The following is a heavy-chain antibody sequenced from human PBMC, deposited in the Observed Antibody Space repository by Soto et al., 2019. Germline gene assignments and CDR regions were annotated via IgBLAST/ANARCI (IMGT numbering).Heavy chain of an antibody. Sequence: GGSLTLSCAASGFTFDNYGMSWVRQAPGRGLEWVSTISDSGVRTYYADSVKGRFSISRDNSKNTLFLQMNSLRADDTAVYYCAKHYGGIPGRYFHLWGQGTLVPVSS. D-gene: IGHD2-15*01. V-gene: IGHV3-23*01. CDR2: ISDSGVRT. CDR3: AKHYGGIPGRYFHL. J-gene: IGHJ4*02. CDR1: GFTFDNYG.